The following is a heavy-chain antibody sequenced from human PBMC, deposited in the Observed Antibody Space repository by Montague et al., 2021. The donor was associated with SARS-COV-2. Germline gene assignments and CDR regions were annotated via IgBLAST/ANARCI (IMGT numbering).Heavy chain of an antibody. J-gene: IGHJ6*02. V-gene: IGHV3-33*01. CDR2: LWYDGSNK. CDR1: GFTFSSYG. Sequence: SLRLSCAASGFTFSSYGMHWVRQAPGKGLEWVAVLWYDGSNKYYSDSVXVRFTISRDNSKNTLCLQMNSLRAEDTAVYYCARDWWNGDWLFGLYYYYGMDVWGQGTTVTVSS. CDR3: ARDWWNGDWLFGLYYYYGMDV. D-gene: IGHD3-9*01.